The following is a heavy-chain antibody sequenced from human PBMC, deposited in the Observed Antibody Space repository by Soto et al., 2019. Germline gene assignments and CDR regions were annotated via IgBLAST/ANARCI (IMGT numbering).Heavy chain of an antibody. CDR3: AGWGTTGGLDL. CDR1: GFRFKSFV. CDR2: TSYDGNTK. V-gene: IGHV3-30*19. J-gene: IGHJ5*02. Sequence: QLVESGGGVVQPGTSLRLSCAASGFRFKSFVMHWVRQVPGKGLQWVALTSYDGNTKYYGDSVQGRFIVSRDNSKNTLDLQRDSLRLEDTALHYCAGWGTTGGLDLWGQGTLVSVSS. D-gene: IGHD3-16*01.